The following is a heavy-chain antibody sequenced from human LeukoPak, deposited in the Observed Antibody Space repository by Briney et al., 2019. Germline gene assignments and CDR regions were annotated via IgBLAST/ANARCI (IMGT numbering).Heavy chain of an antibody. J-gene: IGHJ2*01. Sequence: SETLSLTCTVSGGSINSYYWSWIRQPPGEGLGWNGYIYYSGNTNYNPSLKSRVSISIDTSKNQLSLQLSSVTAADTAVYYCARDRDSSGLRDFDLWGRGTLVTVSA. CDR1: GGSINSYY. CDR2: IYYSGNT. CDR3: ARDRDSSGLRDFDL. V-gene: IGHV4-59*01. D-gene: IGHD3-22*01.